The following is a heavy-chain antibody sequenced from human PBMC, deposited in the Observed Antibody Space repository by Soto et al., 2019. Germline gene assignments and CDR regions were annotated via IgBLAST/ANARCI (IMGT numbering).Heavy chain of an antibody. D-gene: IGHD2-15*01. J-gene: IGHJ6*02. CDR1: GYTFTSYS. Sequence: ASVKVSCKASGYTFTSYSMHWVRQAPLRGLEWMGIITPSSGRTSYAQNFQGRVTMTSDTSTSIVYMEMSSLKSEDTAVYYCARDHNFGFILYAMDVWGQGSTVTVSS. V-gene: IGHV1-46*01. CDR3: ARDHNFGFILYAMDV. CDR2: ITPSSGRT.